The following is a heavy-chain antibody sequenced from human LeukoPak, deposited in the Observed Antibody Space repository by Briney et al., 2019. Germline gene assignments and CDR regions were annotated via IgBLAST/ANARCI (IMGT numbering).Heavy chain of an antibody. CDR3: ARESWRGIVTTMGNAFDI. D-gene: IGHD5-12*01. Sequence: EGSLRLSCAASGFTFSSYGMHWVRQAPGKGLEWVAFIRYDGSNKYYADSVKGRFTISRDNSKNTLYLQMNSLRAEGTAVYYCARESWRGIVTTMGNAFDIWGQGTMVIVSS. CDR2: IRYDGSNK. J-gene: IGHJ3*02. V-gene: IGHV3-30*02. CDR1: GFTFSSYG.